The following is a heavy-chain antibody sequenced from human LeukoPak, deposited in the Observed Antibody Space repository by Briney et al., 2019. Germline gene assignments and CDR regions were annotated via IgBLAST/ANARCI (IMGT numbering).Heavy chain of an antibody. CDR1: GGSFSGYY. CDR3: AREYQLLNFDY. Sequence: SETLSLTCAVYGGSFSGYYWSWIRQPPGKGLEWIGYIYYSGSTYYNPSLKSRVTISVDTSKNQFSLKLSSVTAADTAVYYCAREYQLLNFDYWGQGTLVTVSS. D-gene: IGHD2-2*01. CDR2: IYYSGST. J-gene: IGHJ4*02. V-gene: IGHV4-30-4*01.